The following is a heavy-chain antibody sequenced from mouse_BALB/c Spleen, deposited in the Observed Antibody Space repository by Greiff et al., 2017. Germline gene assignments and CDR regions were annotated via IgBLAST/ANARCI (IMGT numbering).Heavy chain of an antibody. CDR3: TSYGNPYAMDY. V-gene: IGHV5-6-4*01. CDR1: GFTFSSYT. J-gene: IGHJ4*01. Sequence: EVQLVESGGGLVKPGGSLKLSCAASGFTFSSYTMSWVRQTPEKRLEWVATISSGGSYTYYPDSVKGRFTISRDNAKNTLYLQMSSLKSEDTAMYYCTSYGNPYAMDYWGQGTSVTVSS. D-gene: IGHD2-1*01. CDR2: ISSGGSYT.